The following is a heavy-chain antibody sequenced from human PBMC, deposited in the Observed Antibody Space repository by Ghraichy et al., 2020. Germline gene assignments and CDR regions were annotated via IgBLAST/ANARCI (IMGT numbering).Heavy chain of an antibody. J-gene: IGHJ4*02. D-gene: IGHD6-13*01. CDR2: ISGSGGGT. CDR1: GFTFSSYA. V-gene: IGHV3-23*01. Sequence: GGSLRLSCAASGFTFSSYAMNWVRQAPGKGLEWVSTISGSGGGTYYADSVKGRFTISRDNSKNTLYLQMNSLRAEDTAVYYCAKRASGSISWYVFDYWGQGTLVTVSS. CDR3: AKRASGSISWYVFDY.